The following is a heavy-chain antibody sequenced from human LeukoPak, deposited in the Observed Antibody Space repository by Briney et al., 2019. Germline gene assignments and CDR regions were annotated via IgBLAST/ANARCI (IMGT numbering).Heavy chain of an antibody. V-gene: IGHV3-23*01. Sequence: PGGTLRLSCAASGFSFSSHGMSWVRQAPGKGLEWVSGIIGGAGGTYYADSVKGRFTISRDNAKNTLYLQMNSLRAEDTAVYYCARDFGYYDSSGPRDYWGQGTLVTVSS. CDR2: IIGGAGGT. D-gene: IGHD3-22*01. J-gene: IGHJ4*02. CDR3: ARDFGYYDSSGPRDY. CDR1: GFSFSSHG.